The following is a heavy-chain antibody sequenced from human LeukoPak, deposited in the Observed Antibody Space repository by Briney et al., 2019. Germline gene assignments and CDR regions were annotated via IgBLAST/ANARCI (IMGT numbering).Heavy chain of an antibody. CDR2: INHTGNT. CDR1: GGCFSGYY. CDR3: ARKTVPTGVDY. V-gene: IGHV4-34*01. Sequence: SETLSLTCAVYGGCFSGYYWSWIRQPPGKGLEWIGEINHTGNTGYNPSLKSRVTISVDTSKNQFSLKLSSVTAADTAVYYCARKTVPTGVDYWGQGTLVTVSS. J-gene: IGHJ4*02. D-gene: IGHD4-17*01.